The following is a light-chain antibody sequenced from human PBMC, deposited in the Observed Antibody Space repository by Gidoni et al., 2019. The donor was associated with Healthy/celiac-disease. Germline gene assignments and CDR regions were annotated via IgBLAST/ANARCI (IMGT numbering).Light chain of an antibody. CDR1: SSDVGGYNY. V-gene: IGLV2-14*03. J-gene: IGLJ1*01. CDR2: DVS. Sequence: QSALTQPASVSGSPGQSFTIACTGTSSDVGGYNYVSWYQQHQGKAPKLMIYDVSNRPSGVSNRFSGSKSGNTASLTISGLQAEDEADYYCSSYTSSSTPYVFGTGTKVTVL. CDR3: SSYTSSSTPYV.